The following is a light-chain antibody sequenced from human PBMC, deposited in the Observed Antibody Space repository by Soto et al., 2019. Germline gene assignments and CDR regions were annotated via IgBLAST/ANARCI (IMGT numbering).Light chain of an antibody. Sequence: QSALTQPPSASGSPGQSVTISCTGTSSDIGGYNYVSWYQQHPGKAPKLMMYEVSKRPSGVPDRFSGSKSGNTASLTVSALQAEDEADYYCSSYAGSNNVVFGGGTKVTVL. CDR2: EVS. CDR1: SSDIGGYNY. CDR3: SSYAGSNNVV. J-gene: IGLJ2*01. V-gene: IGLV2-8*01.